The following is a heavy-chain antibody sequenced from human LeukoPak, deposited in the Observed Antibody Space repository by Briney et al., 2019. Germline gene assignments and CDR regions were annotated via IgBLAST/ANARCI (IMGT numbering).Heavy chain of an antibody. CDR2: IWADGSDK. CDR1: GFSFSDHA. J-gene: IGHJ4*02. Sequence: GRSPRLYCAASGFSFSDHAMHWVRQAPGKGLEWVAAIWADGSDKYYLDSVKGRFTVSRDNPTSTLILRLDRLRVDDTAIYYCARHGSGRDYFDPLDNSGRGTLVTVSS. V-gene: IGHV3-33*02. CDR3: ARHGSGRDYFDPLDN. D-gene: IGHD1-26*01.